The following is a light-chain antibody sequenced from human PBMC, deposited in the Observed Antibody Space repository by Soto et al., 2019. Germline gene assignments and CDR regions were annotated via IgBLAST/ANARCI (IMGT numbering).Light chain of an antibody. J-gene: IGLJ3*02. CDR1: SDDVGSYNL. V-gene: IGLV2-23*02. CDR3: CSYAGSYTWV. Sequence: QSVLTQPASVSGSPGQSITISCTGTSDDVGSYNLVSWYQQHPGKAPKVMIYEVDKRPSGVSDRFSGSKSGNTASLTISGLQAEDEANYYCCSYAGSYTWVFGGGTKVTVL. CDR2: EVD.